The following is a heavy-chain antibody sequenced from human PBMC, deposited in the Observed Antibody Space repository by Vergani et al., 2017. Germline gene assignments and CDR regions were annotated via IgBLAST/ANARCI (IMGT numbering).Heavy chain of an antibody. J-gene: IGHJ6*03. CDR3: AKNLGSNNSISCSYYMDV. V-gene: IGHV3-49*04. Sequence: EVQLVESGGGLVPPGRSLRLSCAASGFSFGDYAMTWVRQAPGKGLEWVAFSRNKAYGGTTEYAASVKCRFTISRDNSQNTVNLQMNSLRVDDTAVYYCAKNLGSNNSISCSYYMDVWGKGTTVTVSS. D-gene: IGHD3-10*01. CDR2: SRNKAYGGTT. CDR1: GFSFGDYA.